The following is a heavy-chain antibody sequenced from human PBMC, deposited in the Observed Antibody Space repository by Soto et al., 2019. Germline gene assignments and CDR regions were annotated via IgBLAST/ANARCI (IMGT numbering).Heavy chain of an antibody. CDR1: GGTFSNNY. CDR3: ATSLWFGAQPEI. Sequence: SETLSLPCAVYGGTFSNNYWTWFREPPGKGVDWIGELSPSGYTVYIQSLTTRGTISVNTSRKQFFLKVTSVSAADSAVYYCATSLWFGAQPEIWGPGTLVTVSS. D-gene: IGHD3-10*01. CDR2: LSPSGYT. J-gene: IGHJ4*02. V-gene: IGHV4-34*08.